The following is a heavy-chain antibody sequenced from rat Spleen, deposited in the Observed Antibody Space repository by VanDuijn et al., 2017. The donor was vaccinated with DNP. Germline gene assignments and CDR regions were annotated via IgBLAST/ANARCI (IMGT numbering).Heavy chain of an antibody. J-gene: IGHJ2*01. CDR3: TTSRLGAYYFDY. V-gene: IGHV5-25*01. Sequence: EVQLVESGGGLVQPGRSMKLSCAASGFTFSNYYMAWVRQAPTKGLEWVATISTSGSRAYYRDSVKGRFTISRDNAKSTLYLQMDSLRSEDTATYYCTTSRLGAYYFDYWGQGVMVTVSS. CDR2: ISTSGSRA. D-gene: IGHD5-1*01. CDR1: GFTFSNYY.